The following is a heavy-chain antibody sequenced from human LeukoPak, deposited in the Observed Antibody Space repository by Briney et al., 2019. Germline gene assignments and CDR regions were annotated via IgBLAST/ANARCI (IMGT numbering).Heavy chain of an antibody. CDR2: IYPGDSDT. CDR3: ARRQYYDSSGYYPFGY. J-gene: IGHJ4*02. V-gene: IGHV5-51*01. CDR1: GYSFTSYW. D-gene: IGHD3-22*01. Sequence: GESLKISCKGSGYSFTSYWIGWVRQMPGKGLECMGIIYPGDSDTRYSPSFQGQVTISADKSISTAYLQWSSLKASDTAMYYCARRQYYDSSGYYPFGYWGQGTLVTVSS.